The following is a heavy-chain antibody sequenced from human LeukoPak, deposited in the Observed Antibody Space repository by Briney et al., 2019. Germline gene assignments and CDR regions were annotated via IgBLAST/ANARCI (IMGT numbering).Heavy chain of an antibody. CDR1: GYTLTELS. CDR3: ATRAGYYDSSGYLGY. CDR2: FDPEDGET. J-gene: IGHJ4*02. V-gene: IGHV1-24*01. Sequence: ASVKVSCKVSGYTLTELSMHWVRQAPGKGLEWMGGFDPEDGETIYAQKFQGRVTMTEDTSTDTAYMELSSLRSEGTAVYYCATRAGYYDSSGYLGYWGQGTLVTVSS. D-gene: IGHD3-22*01.